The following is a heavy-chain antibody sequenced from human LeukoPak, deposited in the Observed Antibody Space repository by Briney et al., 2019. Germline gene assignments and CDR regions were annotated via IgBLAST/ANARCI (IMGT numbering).Heavy chain of an antibody. CDR1: GASVSSGNYY. V-gene: IGHV4-61*01. CDR2: IYYSGCP. J-gene: IGHJ4*02. D-gene: IGHD4-17*01. Sequence: PSETLSLTCTVSGASVSSGNYYWSWIRQPPGKRLEWIGYIYYSGCPNYNPSLKSRATMSLDTSRNQFSLKLSSVTAADPAVYSCTRTSASTAIDYWGREPWSPSPQ. CDR3: TRTSASTAIDY.